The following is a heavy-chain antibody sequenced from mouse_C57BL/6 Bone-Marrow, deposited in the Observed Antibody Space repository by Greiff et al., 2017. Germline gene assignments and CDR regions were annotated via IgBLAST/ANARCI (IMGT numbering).Heavy chain of an antibody. V-gene: IGHV1-52*01. J-gene: IGHJ3*01. CDR1: GFTFTTYW. Sequence: QVQLQQPGAELVRPGSSVKLSCKASGFTFTTYWMHWVKQRPIQGLEWIGNFDPSDSETHYNQKFKDKATLTVAKSSSTAYMQRSSLTSEDSAVYYCARVGFYDYDDGAGCAYWGQGTLVTVSA. CDR2: FDPSDSET. CDR3: ARVGFYDYDDGAGCAY. D-gene: IGHD2-4*01.